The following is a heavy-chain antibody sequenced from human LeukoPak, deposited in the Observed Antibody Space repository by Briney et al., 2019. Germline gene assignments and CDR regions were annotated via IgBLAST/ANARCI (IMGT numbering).Heavy chain of an antibody. V-gene: IGHV1-18*01. J-gene: IGHJ3*02. CDR2: ISAYNGNT. D-gene: IGHD6-19*01. Sequence: ASVKVSCKASGYTFTSYSITWVRQAPGQGLEWMGWISAYNGNTNYAQKLQGRVTMTTDTSMSTAYMELRSLRSDDTAVYYCARGLQENLAWLKAFSAFDIWGQGTMVTVSS. CDR1: GYTFTSYS. CDR3: ARGLQENLAWLKAFSAFDI.